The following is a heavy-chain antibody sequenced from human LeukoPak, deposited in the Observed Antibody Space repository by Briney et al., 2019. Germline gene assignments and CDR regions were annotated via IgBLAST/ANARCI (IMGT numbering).Heavy chain of an antibody. CDR3: TTDPLYYYGSGSYYNFDY. CDR2: IKSKTDGGTT. J-gene: IGHJ4*02. Sequence: GGSLRLSCAASGFTFSNAWMSWVRQAPGKGLEWVGRIKSKTDGGTTDYAAPVKGRFPISRDDSKNTLYLQMNSLKTEDTAVYYCTTDPLYYYGSGSYYNFDYWGQGTLVTVSS. D-gene: IGHD3-10*01. CDR1: GFTFSNAW. V-gene: IGHV3-15*01.